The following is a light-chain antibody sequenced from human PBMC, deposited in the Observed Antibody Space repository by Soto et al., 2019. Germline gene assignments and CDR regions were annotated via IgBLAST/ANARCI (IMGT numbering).Light chain of an antibody. CDR3: QQYSNWPPIT. CDR1: QSVSTK. J-gene: IGKJ5*01. CDR2: ATS. V-gene: IGKV3-15*01. Sequence: EIVMTQSPATLSVSPGERATLSCRASQSVSTKVAWYQQKPGQAPRLLIYATSTRATGAPARFSGSGSGTEFTLTISNLQSEDFPVYYCQQYSNWPPITFGQGTRLEIK.